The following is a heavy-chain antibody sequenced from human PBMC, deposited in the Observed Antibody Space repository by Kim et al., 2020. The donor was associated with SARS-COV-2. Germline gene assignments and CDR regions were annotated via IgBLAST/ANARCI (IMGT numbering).Heavy chain of an antibody. J-gene: IGHJ4*02. Sequence: SNQCYADSVKGRFTISRDNSTNTLYRQMNSLRAEETAVYYCARDWGSGWGEWGQGTLVTVSS. CDR2: SNQ. D-gene: IGHD6-19*01. V-gene: IGHV3-30-3*01. CDR3: ARDWGSGWGE.